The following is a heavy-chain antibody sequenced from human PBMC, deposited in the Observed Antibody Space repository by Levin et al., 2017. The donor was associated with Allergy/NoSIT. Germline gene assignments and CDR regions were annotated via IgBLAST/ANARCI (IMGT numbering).Heavy chain of an antibody. V-gene: IGHV3-74*01. Sequence: TGGSLRLSCAASGFTFSSYWMHWVRQVPGKGLVWVSRINSDGSSTNYADSVKGRFTISRDNAKNTLYLQMNGLRAEDTAVYYCGRGGGHIVGAPPDYWGQGTLVTVSS. D-gene: IGHD1-26*01. J-gene: IGHJ4*02. CDR3: GRGGGHIVGAPPDY. CDR2: INSDGSST. CDR1: GFTFSSYW.